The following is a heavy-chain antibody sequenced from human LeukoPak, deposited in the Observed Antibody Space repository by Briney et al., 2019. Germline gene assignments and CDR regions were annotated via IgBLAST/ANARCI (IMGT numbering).Heavy chain of an antibody. J-gene: IGHJ4*02. CDR1: GGSISSSSYY. V-gene: IGHV4-39*01. CDR3: ARHPSRSIAARRAY. Sequence: SETLSLTCTVSGGSISSSSYYWGWIRQPPGKGLEWIGSIYYSGSTYYSPSLKSRVTISVDTSKNQFSLKLSSVTAADTAVYYCARHPSRSIAARRAYWGQGTLVTVSS. CDR2: IYYSGST. D-gene: IGHD6-6*01.